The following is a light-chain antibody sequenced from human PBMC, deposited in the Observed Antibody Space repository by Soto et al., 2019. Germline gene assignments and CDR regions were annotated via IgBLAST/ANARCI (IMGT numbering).Light chain of an antibody. J-gene: IGKJ1*01. CDR3: QQYDSSPVT. CDR2: GAS. Sequence: EIVLTQSPGTLSLSPGERATLSCRASQSVRSSYLAWYQQKPGQAPRLLIYGASSRATGIPDRFSGSGSGTDFTLTISRLEPEEFAVYYCQQYDSSPVTFGHGTKVEIK. CDR1: QSVRSSY. V-gene: IGKV3-20*01.